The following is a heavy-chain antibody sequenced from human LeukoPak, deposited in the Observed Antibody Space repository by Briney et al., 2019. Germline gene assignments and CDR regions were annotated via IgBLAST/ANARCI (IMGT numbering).Heavy chain of an antibody. CDR3: ARDWAGRYGDYGGDAFDI. J-gene: IGHJ3*02. Sequence: GASVKVSCKASGYTFTSYGISWVRQAPGQGLEWMGWISAYNGNTNYAQKLQGRVTMTTDTSTSTAYMELRSLRSEDTAVYYCARDWAGRYGDYGGDAFDIWGQGTMVTVSS. CDR2: ISAYNGNT. D-gene: IGHD4-17*01. CDR1: GYTFTSYG. V-gene: IGHV1-18*01.